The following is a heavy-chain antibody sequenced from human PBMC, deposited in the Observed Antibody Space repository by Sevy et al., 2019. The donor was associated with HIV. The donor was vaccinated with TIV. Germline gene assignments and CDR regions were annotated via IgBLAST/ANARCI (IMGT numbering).Heavy chain of an antibody. Sequence: ASVKVSCKASGYTVSSYDIIWVRQAPGQGLEWMGWISTQNGNTNYGQNFQGRVTMTTDTSTSTVYMDLRSLRSDDTAVYYCARRGRWTYFDLWSGSPDYWGQGTLVTVSS. CDR3: ARRGRWTYFDLWSGSPDY. D-gene: IGHD3-3*01. CDR1: GYTVSSYD. CDR2: ISTQNGNT. V-gene: IGHV1-18*01. J-gene: IGHJ4*02.